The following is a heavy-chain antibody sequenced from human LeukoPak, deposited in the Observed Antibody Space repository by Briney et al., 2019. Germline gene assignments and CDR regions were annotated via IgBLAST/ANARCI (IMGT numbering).Heavy chain of an antibody. CDR3: AAWGVDYGGNFDYSDY. J-gene: IGHJ4*02. Sequence: SGNLSPTCTLSPGSIITTHLGGWGRPPPREGLLWVGEIYHTGTTNYSPSLKSRLTISVDQSRNQFSLRLSSVTAADTATYYCAAWGVDYGGNFDYSDYWGQGILVTVSS. CDR1: PGSIITTHL. CDR2: IYHTGTT. V-gene: IGHV4-4*02. D-gene: IGHD4-23*01.